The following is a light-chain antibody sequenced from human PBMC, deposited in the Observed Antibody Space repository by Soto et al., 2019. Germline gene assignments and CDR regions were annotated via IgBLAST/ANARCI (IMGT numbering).Light chain of an antibody. Sequence: DIPMTQSPSTLSASVGVRVTISCRASQTISSWLAWYQQRPGKAPKLLIYDASSLESGVPSRFSGSGSGTEFTLTISSLQPDDFATYYCQQHNSYPWTFGQGTKVEIK. CDR2: DAS. J-gene: IGKJ1*01. V-gene: IGKV1-5*01. CDR1: QTISSW. CDR3: QQHNSYPWT.